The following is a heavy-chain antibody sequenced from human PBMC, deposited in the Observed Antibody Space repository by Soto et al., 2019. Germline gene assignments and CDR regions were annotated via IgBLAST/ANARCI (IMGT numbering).Heavy chain of an antibody. J-gene: IGHJ4*02. V-gene: IGHV4-34*01. CDR3: ARGRVRVTLDY. D-gene: IGHD3-10*01. CDR2: INHSGST. Sequence: QVQLQQWGAGLLKPSETLSLTCAVYGGSFSGYYWSWIRQPPGKGLEWIGEINHSGSTNYNPSLKSRVTISVDTSKNQFSLKLRSVTAADTAVYYCARGRVRVTLDYWGQGTLVTVSS. CDR1: GGSFSGYY.